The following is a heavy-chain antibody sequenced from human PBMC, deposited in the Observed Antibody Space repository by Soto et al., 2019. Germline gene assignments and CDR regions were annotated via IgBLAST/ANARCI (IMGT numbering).Heavy chain of an antibody. CDR3: ARGPTNYNENY. J-gene: IGHJ4*02. Sequence: QVQLQESGPGLVKPSQTLSLTCTVSGASIGGGGYYWSWILQQPGKGLEWIGYIYYSGSTHYNPSLKNRVTQSVDKSKNQFSLKLSSVNAADTAVYYYARGPTNYNENYWGQGTLVTVSS. D-gene: IGHD1-7*01. CDR1: GASIGGGGYY. CDR2: IYYSGST. V-gene: IGHV4-31*03.